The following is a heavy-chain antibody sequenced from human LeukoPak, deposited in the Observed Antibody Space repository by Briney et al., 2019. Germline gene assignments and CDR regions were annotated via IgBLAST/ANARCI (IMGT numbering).Heavy chain of an antibody. J-gene: IGHJ4*02. CDR3: ASPGPDSSSWFSFDY. CDR1: GGTFTNYA. D-gene: IGHD6-13*01. CDR2: IIPLLGTP. V-gene: IGHV1-69*10. Sequence: ASVKVSCKASGGTFTNYAISWVRQAPGQGLEWMGGIIPLLGTPNYAQKFQGRVTMTRDTSTSTVYMELSSLRSEDTAVYYCASPGPDSSSWFSFDYWGQGTLVTVSS.